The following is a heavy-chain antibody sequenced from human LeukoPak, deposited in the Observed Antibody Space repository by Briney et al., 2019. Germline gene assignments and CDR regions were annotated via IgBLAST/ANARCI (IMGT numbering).Heavy chain of an antibody. CDR1: GVIFEQYG. Sequence: GGSLRLSCGVSGVIFEQYGMHWVRQAPGKGLEWVAGISWNGVTINYGDSVKGRFTISRDNAKSFLYLQMNSLRPEDTALYYCVKDISGWSYFEFWGQGTRVTVSP. J-gene: IGHJ4*02. D-gene: IGHD3-9*01. CDR3: VKDISGWSYFEF. CDR2: ISWNGVTI. V-gene: IGHV3-9*01.